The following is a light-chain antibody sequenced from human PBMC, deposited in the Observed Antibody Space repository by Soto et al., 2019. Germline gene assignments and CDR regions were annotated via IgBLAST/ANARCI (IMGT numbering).Light chain of an antibody. Sequence: DIVMTQSPLSLPVTPGEPASISCRSSQSLLYSNGYNYLDWYLQKPGQSPQLLIYLGSNRASGVPDRCSGSGSGTDFTLKISRVEAEDVGVYYCMQALQAPWTFGQGTKVEIK. CDR2: LGS. J-gene: IGKJ1*01. CDR1: QSLLYSNGYNY. V-gene: IGKV2-28*01. CDR3: MQALQAPWT.